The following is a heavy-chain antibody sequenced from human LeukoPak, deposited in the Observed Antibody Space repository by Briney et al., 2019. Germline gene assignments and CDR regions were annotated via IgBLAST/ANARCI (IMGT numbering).Heavy chain of an antibody. CDR2: IKQDGSEK. CDR1: GFTFSSYW. Sequence: PGGSLRLSCAASGFTFSSYWMSWVRQAPGKGLEWVANIKQDGSEKYYVDSVKGRFTISRDNAKNSLYLQMNSLRAEDTAVYYCARDKDWDVYYDFWSGSNDAFDIWGQGTMVTVSS. D-gene: IGHD3-3*01. J-gene: IGHJ3*02. CDR3: ARDKDWDVYYDFWSGSNDAFDI. V-gene: IGHV3-7*01.